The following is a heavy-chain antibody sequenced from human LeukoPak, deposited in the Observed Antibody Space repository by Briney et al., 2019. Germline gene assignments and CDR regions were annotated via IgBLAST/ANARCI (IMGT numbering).Heavy chain of an antibody. V-gene: IGHV3-7*05. CDR3: ARGHVWFDP. CDR1: GFTFSNYG. J-gene: IGHJ5*02. Sequence: PGGSLRLSCAASGFTFSNYGMTWVRQAPGKGLEWVANIKQDGSEKYYVDSVKGRFTIPRDNAKNSLYLQMNSLGAEDMAVYYCARGHVWFDPWGQGTLVTVSS. CDR2: IKQDGSEK.